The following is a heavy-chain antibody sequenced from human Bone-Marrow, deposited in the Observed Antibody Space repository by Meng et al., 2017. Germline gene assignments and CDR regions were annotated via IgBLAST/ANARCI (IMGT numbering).Heavy chain of an antibody. CDR1: GGTFSSYA. J-gene: IGHJ4*02. CDR3: ARDRSFDSSSWFLDY. CDR2: IIPIFGTA. D-gene: IGHD6-13*01. Sequence: SVKVSCKASGGTFSSYAISWVRQAPGQGLEWMGGIIPIFGTANYAQKFQGRVTITADESTSTAYMELSSLRSEDTAAYYCARDRSFDSSSWFLDYWGQGTLVTVSS. V-gene: IGHV1-69*13.